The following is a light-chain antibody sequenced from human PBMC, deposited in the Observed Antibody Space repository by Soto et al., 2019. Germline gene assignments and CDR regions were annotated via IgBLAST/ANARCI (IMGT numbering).Light chain of an antibody. V-gene: IGKV1-5*03. CDR2: KAS. CDR1: QTISSW. Sequence: DIQMTQSPSTLSASVGYRFTITCRASQTISSWLAWYQQKPGKAPKLLIYKASTLKSGVPSRFSGSGSGTEFTLTISSLQPDDFATYYCQHYNSYSEAFGQGTMVDIK. CDR3: QHYNSYSEA. J-gene: IGKJ1*01.